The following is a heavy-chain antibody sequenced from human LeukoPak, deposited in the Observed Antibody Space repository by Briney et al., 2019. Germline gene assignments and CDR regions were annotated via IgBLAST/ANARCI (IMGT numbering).Heavy chain of an antibody. D-gene: IGHD3-3*01. CDR3: ARGYYDFWSGYYYGMDV. J-gene: IGHJ6*02. V-gene: IGHV4-34*01. CDR1: GGSFSGYY. CDR2: INHSGST. Sequence: SETLSLTCAVYGGSFSGYYWSWIRQPPGKGLEWIGEINHSGSTNYNPSLKSRVTISVDRSKNQFSLKLSSVTAADTAVYYCARGYYDFWSGYYYGMDVWGQGTTVTVSS.